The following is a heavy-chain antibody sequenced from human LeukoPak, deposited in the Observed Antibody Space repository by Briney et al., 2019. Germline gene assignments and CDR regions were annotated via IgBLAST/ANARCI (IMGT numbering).Heavy chain of an antibody. J-gene: IGHJ3*02. D-gene: IGHD2-15*01. CDR3: AIDLLGNAFDI. CDR1: GFTFSSYW. Sequence: GGSLRLSCAASGFTFSSYWMSWVRQAPGKGLEWVANIKQDGSEKYYVDSVKGRFTISRDNAKNSLYLQMNSLRAEDTAVYYCAIDLLGNAFDIWGQGTMVTVSS. V-gene: IGHV3-7*01. CDR2: IKQDGSEK.